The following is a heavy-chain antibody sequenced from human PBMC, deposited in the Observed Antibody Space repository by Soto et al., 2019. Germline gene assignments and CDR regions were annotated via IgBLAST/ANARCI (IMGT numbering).Heavy chain of an antibody. CDR1: GYSFTSYW. V-gene: IGHV5-51*01. J-gene: IGHJ6*02. CDR2: IYPGDSDT. CDR3: AKVRASYLSASYFYYGLDV. Sequence: PGESLKISCKGSGYSFTSYWIGWVRQMPGKGLEWMGIIYPGDSDTRYSPSFQGQVTISADKSTNTVSLQMSSLRVEDTAIYYCAKVRASYLSASYFYYGLDVWGQGTTVTVSS. D-gene: IGHD3-10*01.